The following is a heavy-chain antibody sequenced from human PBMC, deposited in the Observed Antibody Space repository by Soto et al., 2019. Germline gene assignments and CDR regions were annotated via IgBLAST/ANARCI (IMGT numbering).Heavy chain of an antibody. J-gene: IGHJ6*02. CDR2: ILYDGSNT. CDR3: AKSRDGYSFYYFYGMDV. D-gene: IGHD4-4*01. CDR1: GFTFSNFG. V-gene: IGHV3-30*18. Sequence: GGSLRLSCAASGFTFSNFGMHWGRQAPGKGLEWVAAILYDGSNTYYADSVKGRFTISRDNSKNTLYLEMNSLRAEDTAVYHCAKSRDGYSFYYFYGMDVWGQGTTVTVSS.